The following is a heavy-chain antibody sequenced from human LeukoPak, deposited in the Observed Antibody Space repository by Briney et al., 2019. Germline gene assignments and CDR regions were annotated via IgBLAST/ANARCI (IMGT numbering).Heavy chain of an antibody. D-gene: IGHD5-12*01. CDR1: GDSISGNRAA. V-gene: IGHV6-1*01. Sequence: SQTLSLTCAISGDSISGNRAAWNWLRQSPSRGLEWLGRTYYRSKWRRDYGVPAKSRIDINPDTSNNHFSLQLNSVTPDDTAIYYCARGFNEATPGAFDIWGQGTVVTVSS. CDR2: TYYRSKWRR. J-gene: IGHJ3*02. CDR3: ARGFNEATPGAFDI.